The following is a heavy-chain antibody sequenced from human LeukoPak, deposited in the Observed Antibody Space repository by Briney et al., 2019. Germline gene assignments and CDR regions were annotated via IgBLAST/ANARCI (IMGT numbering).Heavy chain of an antibody. CDR3: ARGPYSYDSSGAFDI. Sequence: SETLSLTCAVYGGSFSGYYWSWIRQPAGKGLEWIGRISSSGSTNYNPSLKSRVTISVDTSKNQFSLKLSSVTAADTAVYFCARGPYSYDSSGAFDIWGQGTMITVSS. CDR1: GGSFSGYY. D-gene: IGHD3-22*01. CDR2: ISSSGST. V-gene: IGHV4-59*10. J-gene: IGHJ3*02.